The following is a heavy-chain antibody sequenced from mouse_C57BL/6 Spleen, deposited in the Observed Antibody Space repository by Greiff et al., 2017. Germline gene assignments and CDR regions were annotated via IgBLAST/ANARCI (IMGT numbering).Heavy chain of an antibody. V-gene: IGHV14-2*01. D-gene: IGHD1-1*01. Sequence: VQLQQSGAELVKPGASVKLSCTASGFNIKDYYMHWVKQRTEQGLEWIGRIDPVDGETKYAPKFQGKATITADTSSNTAYLQLSSLTSEDTAVYYGASLVITTVVSRFNYWGQGTTLTVSS. CDR3: ASLVITTVVSRFNY. J-gene: IGHJ2*01. CDR1: GFNIKDYY. CDR2: IDPVDGET.